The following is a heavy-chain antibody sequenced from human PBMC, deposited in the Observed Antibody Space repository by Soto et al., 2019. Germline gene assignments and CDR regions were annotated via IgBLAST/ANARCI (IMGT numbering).Heavy chain of an antibody. D-gene: IGHD2-2*01. CDR2: VNHGGST. CDR3: ARGLGRCSSTSCYGYYYYYYGMDV. CDR1: GGSFSGYF. J-gene: IGHJ6*02. V-gene: IGHV4-34*01. Sequence: WETLSLTCAVYGGSFSGYFWGWIRQPPGKGLEWIGEVNHGGSTNYNPSLKSRVTISVDPSKNQFSLKLSSVTAADTAVYYCARGLGRCSSTSCYGYYYYYYGMDVWGQGTTVTVSS.